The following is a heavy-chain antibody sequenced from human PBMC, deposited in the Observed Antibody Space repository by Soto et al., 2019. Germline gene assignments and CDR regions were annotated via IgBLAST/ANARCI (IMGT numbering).Heavy chain of an antibody. J-gene: IGHJ2*01. D-gene: IGHD1-26*01. Sequence: ASVKVSCKASGYTFTSYAMHWVRQAPGQRIEWMGWINAGNGSTKYSQKFQGRVTITRDTSASTAYMELSSLRSDDTAVYYCVLKGSSSNWYFDLWGRGTLVTVSS. CDR2: INAGNGST. CDR1: GYTFTSYA. V-gene: IGHV1-3*01. CDR3: VLKGSSSNWYFDL.